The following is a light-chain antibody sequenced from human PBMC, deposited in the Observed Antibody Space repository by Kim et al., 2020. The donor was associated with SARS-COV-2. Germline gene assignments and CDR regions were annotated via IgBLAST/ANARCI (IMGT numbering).Light chain of an antibody. V-gene: IGLV1-40*01. CDR3: QSYDSSLSDSYV. CDR1: RSNIGAPFV. Sequence: ISCAGGRSNIGAPFVVFVYQPLPGRAPNLLIFGNNRRPSWVPDRFSGAKSGTSASLAITGLQVEDEADYYCQSYDSSLSDSYVFGTGTKVTVL. J-gene: IGLJ1*01. CDR2: GNN.